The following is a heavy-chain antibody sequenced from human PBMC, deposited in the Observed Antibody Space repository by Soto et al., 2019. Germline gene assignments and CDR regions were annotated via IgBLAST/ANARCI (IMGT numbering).Heavy chain of an antibody. Sequence: GGSLRLSCEASGFSFGSFSMNWVRQAPGKGLEWVSSISSGSSYIYYADSVKGRFTISRENAKNSLSLQMNSLRAEDTAVYYCARGMYSSMDVWGQGTTVTVSS. CDR2: ISSGSSYI. J-gene: IGHJ6*02. CDR3: ARGMYSSMDV. CDR1: GFSFGSFS. D-gene: IGHD6-13*01. V-gene: IGHV3-21*01.